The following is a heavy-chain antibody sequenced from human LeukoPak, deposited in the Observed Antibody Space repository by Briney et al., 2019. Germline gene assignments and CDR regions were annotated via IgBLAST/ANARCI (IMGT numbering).Heavy chain of an antibody. CDR1: GYTFTGSY. D-gene: IGHD5-12*01. CDR2: LSTNNGAT. J-gene: IGHJ4*02. Sequence: GASVKVSCKASGYTFTGSYIHWVRQAPGQGLEWMGRLSTNNGATNYAQKFQGSVTMTRETSITKAYMKLTRLTSDDTAVYYCPRGGQPPGWGQGTLVTVSS. V-gene: IGHV1-2*06. CDR3: PRGGQPPG.